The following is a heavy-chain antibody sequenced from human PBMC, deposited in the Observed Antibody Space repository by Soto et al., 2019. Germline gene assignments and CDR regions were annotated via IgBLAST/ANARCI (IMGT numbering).Heavy chain of an antibody. Sequence: PSETLSLTCTVSGGSISSYYWSWIRQPPGKGLEWIGYIYYSGSTNHNPSLKSRVTISVDTSKNQFSLKLSSVTAADTAVYYCARQADWLQIDYWGQGTLVTVSS. D-gene: IGHD5-12*01. CDR3: ARQADWLQIDY. J-gene: IGHJ4*02. V-gene: IGHV4-59*08. CDR1: GGSISSYY. CDR2: IYYSGST.